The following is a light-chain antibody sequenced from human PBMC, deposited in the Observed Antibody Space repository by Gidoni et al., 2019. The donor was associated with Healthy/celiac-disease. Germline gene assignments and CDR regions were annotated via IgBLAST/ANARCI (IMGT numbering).Light chain of an antibody. CDR1: QGISSY. CDR3: QQLNSYPRRFT. J-gene: IGKJ3*01. Sequence: DIQLTQSPSFLSASVGDRVTIPCRASQGISSYLAWYQQKPGKAPKLLIYAASTLQSGVPSRFSGSGSGTEFTLTISSLQPEDFATYYCQQLNSYPRRFTFGPGTKVDIK. V-gene: IGKV1-9*01. CDR2: AAS.